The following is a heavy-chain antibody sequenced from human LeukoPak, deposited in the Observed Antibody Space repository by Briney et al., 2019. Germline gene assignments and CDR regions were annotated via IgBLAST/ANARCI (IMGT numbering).Heavy chain of an antibody. CDR3: AASTKHTGMVDY. CDR2: IGRSSSYI. V-gene: IGHV3-21*01. CDR1: GFTFSSYS. D-gene: IGHD5-18*01. J-gene: IGHJ4*02. Sequence: AGTLRLSCAASGFTFSSYSMNWVRQAPGKGLEWVSSIGRSSSYIYYADTVKRRFTISRDNAKNSLHLQKNSLRAEDTAVYYCAASTKHTGMVDYWGQGTLVTVSS.